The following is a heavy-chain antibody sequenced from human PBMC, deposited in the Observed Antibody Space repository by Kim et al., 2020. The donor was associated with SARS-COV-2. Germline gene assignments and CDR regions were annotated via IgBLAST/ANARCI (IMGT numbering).Heavy chain of an antibody. CDR3: ARAQYSSSSGNWFDP. V-gene: IGHV3-21*01. Sequence: DSVKGRFTISRDNAKNSLYLQMNSLRAEDTAVYYCARAQYSSSSGNWFDPWGQGTLVTVSS. J-gene: IGHJ5*02. D-gene: IGHD6-6*01.